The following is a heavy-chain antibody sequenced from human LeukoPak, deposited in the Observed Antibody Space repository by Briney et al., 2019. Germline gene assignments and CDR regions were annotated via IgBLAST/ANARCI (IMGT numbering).Heavy chain of an antibody. Sequence: PGRSLRLSCAASGFTFSSYSMNWVRQAPGKGLEWVSSISSSSSYIYYADSVKGRFTISRDNAKNSLYLQMNSLRAEDTAVYYCARLYDYVWGSSDYWGQGTLVTVSS. J-gene: IGHJ4*02. CDR2: ISSSSSYI. D-gene: IGHD3-16*01. CDR1: GFTFSSYS. V-gene: IGHV3-21*01. CDR3: ARLYDYVWGSSDY.